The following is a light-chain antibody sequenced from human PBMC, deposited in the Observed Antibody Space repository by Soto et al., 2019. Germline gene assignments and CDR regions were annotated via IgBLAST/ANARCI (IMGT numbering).Light chain of an antibody. J-gene: IGKJ5*01. CDR1: QSVSSY. CDR3: QQRSNWIT. CDR2: DAS. V-gene: IGKV3-11*01. Sequence: EIVLTPSPATLSLSPGERATLSCRASQSVSSYLAWYQQKPGQAPRLLIYDASNRATGIPARFSGSGSGTDFTLTISSLEPEDFAVYYCQQRSNWITFSQGTRLEIK.